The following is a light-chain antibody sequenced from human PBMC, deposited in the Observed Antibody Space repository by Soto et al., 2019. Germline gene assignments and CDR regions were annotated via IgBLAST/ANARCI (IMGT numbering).Light chain of an antibody. CDR1: SSDVGGYNY. J-gene: IGLJ1*01. V-gene: IGLV2-14*01. CDR3: SSYTSSSTYD. Sequence: QSVLTQSASVSGSPGQSITISCTGTSSDVGGYNYVSWYQQHPGKAPKLMIYDVSNRPSGVSNRFSGSKSGNTASLTISGLQAEDEADYYCSSYTSSSTYDFGVGTKVTVL. CDR2: DVS.